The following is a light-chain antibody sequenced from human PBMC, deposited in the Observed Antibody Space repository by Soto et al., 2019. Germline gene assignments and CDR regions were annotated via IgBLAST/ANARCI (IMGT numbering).Light chain of an antibody. CDR2: EAS. J-gene: IGKJ5*01. CDR3: HQYDALPRT. V-gene: IGKV1-33*01. Sequence: DIQMTQSPPSLSASVGDRVSITCRASQGIQKYLTWYQQKPGKAPNLLITEASNLETGVPSRFSGSGSGTDFTLTISSLQAEDIGTYYCHQYDALPRTFGQGTRLEI. CDR1: QGIQKY.